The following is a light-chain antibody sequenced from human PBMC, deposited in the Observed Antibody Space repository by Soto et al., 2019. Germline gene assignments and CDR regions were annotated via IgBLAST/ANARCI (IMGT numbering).Light chain of an antibody. V-gene: IGKV2-28*01. Sequence: DSVMTQSPLSLPVTPGEHASISCRYSERILHSNGYNYVDGYLQKPGQYKQLLSELGSNRDSWVPDRVSGTGSGTDCTLKISRVEAEEVGVYYCMQALQTPITFGQGTRLEI. J-gene: IGKJ5*01. CDR2: LGS. CDR3: MQALQTPIT. CDR1: ERILHSNGYNY.